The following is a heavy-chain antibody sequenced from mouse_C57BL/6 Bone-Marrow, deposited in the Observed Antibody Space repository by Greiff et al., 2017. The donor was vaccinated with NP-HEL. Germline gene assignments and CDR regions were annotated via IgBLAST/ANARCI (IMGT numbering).Heavy chain of an antibody. CDR1: GYTFTSYW. J-gene: IGHJ3*01. CDR3: ARSIYYGYDGAFSPWFAY. CDR2: IYPGSGST. D-gene: IGHD2-2*01. Sequence: QVQLQQPGAELVKPGASVKMSCKASGYTFTSYWITWLKQRPGQGLEWIGDIYPGSGSTNYNEKFKSKATLTVDTSSSTAYMQLSSLTSEDSAVFYCARSIYYGYDGAFSPWFAYWGQGTLVTVSA. V-gene: IGHV1-55*01.